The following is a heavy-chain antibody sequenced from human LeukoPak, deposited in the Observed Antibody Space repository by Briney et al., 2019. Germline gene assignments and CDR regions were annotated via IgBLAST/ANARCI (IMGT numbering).Heavy chain of an antibody. V-gene: IGHV4-4*09. D-gene: IGHD3-10*01. Sequence: PSETLSLTCTVPGGSISSYYWSWIRQPPRKGLEWIGHIYISGSTNYNPSLKSRVTISVDTSKNQFSLKLSSVTAADTAVYYCARVFIWFGVPAVWFDPWGQGTLVTVSS. CDR3: ARVFIWFGVPAVWFDP. J-gene: IGHJ5*02. CDR1: GGSISSYY. CDR2: IYISGST.